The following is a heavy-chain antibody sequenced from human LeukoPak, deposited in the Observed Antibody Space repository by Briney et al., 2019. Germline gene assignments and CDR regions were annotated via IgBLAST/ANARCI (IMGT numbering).Heavy chain of an antibody. CDR2: ISGSGGST. J-gene: IGHJ6*03. V-gene: IGHV3-23*01. Sequence: GGSLRLSCAASGFTFSSYWMHWVRQAPGKGLEWVSVISGSGGSTYYADSVKGRFTISRDNSKNTLYLQMNSLRAEDTAVYYCAKDGIIAQKGRSPNNYYYMDVWGKGTTVTVSS. CDR3: AKDGIIAQKGRSPNNYYYMDV. D-gene: IGHD1-26*01. CDR1: GFTFSSYW.